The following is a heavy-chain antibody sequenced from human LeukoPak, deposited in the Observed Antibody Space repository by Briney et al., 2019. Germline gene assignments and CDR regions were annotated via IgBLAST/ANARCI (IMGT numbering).Heavy chain of an antibody. V-gene: IGHV3-7*01. CDR3: ARGVRIDP. Sequence: PGGSLRLSCAAFGFTFSSYWMSWVRQAPGKGLEWVANIKQDGSEKYYVDSVKGRFTISRDNAKNSLYLQMNSLRAEDTAVYYCARGVRIDPWGQGTLVTVSS. CDR1: GFTFSSYW. J-gene: IGHJ5*02. D-gene: IGHD4-11*01. CDR2: IKQDGSEK.